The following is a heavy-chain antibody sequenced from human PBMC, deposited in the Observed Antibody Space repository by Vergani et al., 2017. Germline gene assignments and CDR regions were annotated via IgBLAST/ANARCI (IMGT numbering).Heavy chain of an antibody. V-gene: IGHV4-30-4*07. Sequence: QVQLQESGPGLVKPSQTLSLTCTVSGGSISSGGYFWGWFRQPPGKGLEWIGNIFHTGLTYRNPSLRSRVAISVDTSRNQFSLKLRSVTAADTAAYFCARGGLPDAFDIWGQGTLVTVSS. CDR2: IFHTGLT. D-gene: IGHD3-10*01. J-gene: IGHJ3*02. CDR3: ARGGLPDAFDI. CDR1: GGSISSGGYF.